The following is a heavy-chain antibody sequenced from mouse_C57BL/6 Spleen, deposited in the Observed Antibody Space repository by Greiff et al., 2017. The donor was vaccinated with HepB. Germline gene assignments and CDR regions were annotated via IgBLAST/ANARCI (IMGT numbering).Heavy chain of an antibody. D-gene: IGHD2-2*01. Sequence: EVKLVESGGGLVKPGGSLKLSCAASGFTFSSYAMSWVRQTPEKRLEWVATISDGGSYTYYPDNVKGRFTISRDNAKNNLYLQMSHLKSEDTAMYYCARKDGYDGGYWGQGTSVTVSS. CDR3: ARKDGYDGGY. CDR2: ISDGGSYT. CDR1: GFTFSSYA. J-gene: IGHJ4*01. V-gene: IGHV5-4*03.